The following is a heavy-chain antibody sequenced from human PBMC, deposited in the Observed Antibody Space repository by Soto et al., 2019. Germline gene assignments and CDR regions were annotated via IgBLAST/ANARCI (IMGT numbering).Heavy chain of an antibody. CDR1: GFTFSSYA. Sequence: GGSLRLSCAASGFTFSSYAMSWVRQAPGKGLEWVSAISGSGGSTYYADSVKGRFTISRDNSKNTLYLQMNSLRAEDTAVYYCAKQAMIVVVIQETFPVWGQGTTVTVSS. D-gene: IGHD3-22*01. J-gene: IGHJ6*02. CDR3: AKQAMIVVVIQETFPV. CDR2: ISGSGGST. V-gene: IGHV3-23*01.